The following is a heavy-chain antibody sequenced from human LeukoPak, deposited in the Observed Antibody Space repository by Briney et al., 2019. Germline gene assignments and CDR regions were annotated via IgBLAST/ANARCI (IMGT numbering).Heavy chain of an antibody. Sequence: GGSLRLSCAASGFTFDDYTMHWVRQAPGKGLEWVSLISWGGGSTYYADSVKGRFTISRDNSKNSLYLQMNSLRTEDTALYYCAKDRGSGGWQYFDYWGQGTLVTVSS. CDR1: GFTFDDYT. D-gene: IGHD6-19*01. V-gene: IGHV3-43*01. CDR2: ISWGGGST. J-gene: IGHJ4*02. CDR3: AKDRGSGGWQYFDY.